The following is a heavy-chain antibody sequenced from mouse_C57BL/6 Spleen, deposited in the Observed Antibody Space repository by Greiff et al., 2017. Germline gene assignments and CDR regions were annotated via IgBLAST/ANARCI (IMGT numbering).Heavy chain of an antibody. J-gene: IGHJ3*01. V-gene: IGHV1-53*01. CDR1: GYTFTSYW. D-gene: IGHD2-3*01. CDR2: INPSNGGT. CDR3: ARSGGYYVSALAY. Sequence: SGTELVKPGASVKLSCKASGYTFTSYWMHWVKQRPGQGLEWIGNINPSNGGTNYNEKFKSKATLTVDKSSSTAYMQLSSLTSEDSAVYYCARSGGYYVSALAYWGQGTLVTVSA.